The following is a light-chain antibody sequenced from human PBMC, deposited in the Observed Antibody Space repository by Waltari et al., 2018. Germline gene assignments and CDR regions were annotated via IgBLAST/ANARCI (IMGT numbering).Light chain of an antibody. J-gene: IGLJ2*01. V-gene: IGLV2-14*03. Sequence: QSALTQPASVSGSPGQSIPISCSGVGSAVGSPDSVSWHQHHPGKAPQVIIYDVTNRPSGVSDRFSASKSANTASLTISRLQPEDEADYYCSSQTLDGLVLFGGGTRLTVL. CDR2: DVT. CDR3: SSQTLDGLVL. CDR1: GSAVGSPDS.